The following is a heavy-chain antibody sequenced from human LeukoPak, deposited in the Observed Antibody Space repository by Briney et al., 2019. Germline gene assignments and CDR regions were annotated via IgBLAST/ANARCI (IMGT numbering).Heavy chain of an antibody. J-gene: IGHJ3*02. CDR1: GFXFDDYD. CDR3: ARVLLPGYSSGWYGAFDI. D-gene: IGHD6-19*01. V-gene: IGHV3-20*04. Sequence: GGSLRLPCEASGFXFDDYDMSWVRQAPGKGLEWLSGINWNGGSTGYADSVKGRFTISRDNARNALYLQMNSLRAEDTAVYYCARVLLPGYSSGWYGAFDIWGQGTMVTVSS. CDR2: INWNGGST.